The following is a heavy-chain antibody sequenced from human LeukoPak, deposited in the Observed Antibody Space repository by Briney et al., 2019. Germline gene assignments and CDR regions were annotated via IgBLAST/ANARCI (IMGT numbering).Heavy chain of an antibody. CDR2: IYYSGST. CDR1: GGSISSYY. Sequence: SETLSLTCTVSGGSISSYYWSWIRQPPGKGLEWIGYIYYSGSTNYNPSLKSRVTISVDTSKNQFSLKLSSVTAADTAVYYCARRGSSGYYYGIDYWGQGTLVTVSS. V-gene: IGHV4-59*12. CDR3: ARRGSSGYYYGIDY. D-gene: IGHD3-22*01. J-gene: IGHJ4*02.